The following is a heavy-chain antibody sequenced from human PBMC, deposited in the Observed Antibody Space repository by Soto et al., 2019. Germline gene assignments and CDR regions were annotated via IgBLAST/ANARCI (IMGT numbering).Heavy chain of an antibody. D-gene: IGHD2-15*01. Sequence: PGGSLRLSSSDSGFTFSHHSLYWVGQAPGKGLRYVSTISGNGGNTHYAASVRGRFTISRDNSKNTVFLQMSGLGVADLAVYYCVKVSGYCTGGSCFSYFDYWGQGALVTVSS. V-gene: IGHV3-64D*06. CDR1: GFTFSHHS. CDR2: ISGNGGNT. J-gene: IGHJ4*02. CDR3: VKVSGYCTGGSCFSYFDY.